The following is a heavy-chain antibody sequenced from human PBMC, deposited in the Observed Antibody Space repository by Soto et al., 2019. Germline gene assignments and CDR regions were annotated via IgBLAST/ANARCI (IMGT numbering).Heavy chain of an antibody. V-gene: IGHV3-48*02. Sequence: EVQLVESGGGLVQPGGSLRLSCAASGFTFSSYSMNWVRQAPGKGLEWVSYISSSSSTIYYADSVKGRSTISRDNAKNSLYLQMNSLRDEDTAVYYCARDAARRDGYNPPDYWGQGTLVTVSS. CDR2: ISSSSSTI. J-gene: IGHJ4*02. CDR1: GFTFSSYS. D-gene: IGHD5-12*01. CDR3: ARDAARRDGYNPPDY.